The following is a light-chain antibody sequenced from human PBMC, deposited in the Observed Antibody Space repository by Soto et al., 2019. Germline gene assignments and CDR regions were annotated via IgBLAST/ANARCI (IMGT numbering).Light chain of an antibody. V-gene: IGKV3-11*01. CDR1: ESVDRY. CDR3: QERSKWPLYT. J-gene: IGKJ2*01. Sequence: VLTQSPDVLSLSPGQTATLSCRASESVDRYVAWYQQKVGQAPRLLIYDASARATGIPARFSGSGSGTEFTLTISSLQSEDSAIYYCQERSKWPLYTFGQGTKLEIK. CDR2: DAS.